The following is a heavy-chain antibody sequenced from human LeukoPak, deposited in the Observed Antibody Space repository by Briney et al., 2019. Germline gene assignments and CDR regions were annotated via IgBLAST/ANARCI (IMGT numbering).Heavy chain of an antibody. CDR3: ASWGERSY. J-gene: IGHJ4*02. CDR2: IYHSGST. CDR1: GYSISSGYY. V-gene: IGHV4-38-2*02. Sequence: SETLSLTCTVSGYSISSGYYWGWIRQPPGKGLEWIGSIYHSGSTYYNPSLKSRVTISVDTSKNQFSLKLSSVTAADTAVYYCASWGERSYWGQGTLVTVSS. D-gene: IGHD3-16*01.